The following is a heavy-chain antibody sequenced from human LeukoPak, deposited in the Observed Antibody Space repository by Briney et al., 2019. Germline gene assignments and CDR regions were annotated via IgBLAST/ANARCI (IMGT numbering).Heavy chain of an antibody. D-gene: IGHD3-3*01. J-gene: IGHJ5*02. CDR2: INHSGST. V-gene: IGHV4-34*01. Sequence: PAETLSLTCAVYGGSFSGYYWSWIRQPPGKGLEWIGEINHSGSTNYNPSLERRLTISVDTSKNKFSLKLSSVTAADTAVYYCARGGYDFWSGYYTGRFWFDPWGQGTLVTVSS. CDR1: GGSFSGYY. CDR3: ARGGYDFWSGYYTGRFWFDP.